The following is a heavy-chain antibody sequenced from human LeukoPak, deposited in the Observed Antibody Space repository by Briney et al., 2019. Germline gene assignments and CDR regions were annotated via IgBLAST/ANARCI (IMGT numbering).Heavy chain of an antibody. CDR1: GFSFSSYG. D-gene: IGHD6-19*01. V-gene: IGHV3-30*02. CDR3: AKDSEWLVSYYYVDV. J-gene: IGHJ6*03. CDR2: IQYSGNNK. Sequence: PGGSLRLSCAASGFSFSSYGMHWVRQAPGKGLDWVAFIQYSGNNKYYADSVKGRFSISRDNSKSTLYLQMNSLRDEDTAVYYCAKDSEWLVSYYYVDVWGRGTTVTVS.